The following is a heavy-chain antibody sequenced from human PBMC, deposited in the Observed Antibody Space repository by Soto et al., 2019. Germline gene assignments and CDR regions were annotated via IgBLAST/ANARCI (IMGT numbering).Heavy chain of an antibody. V-gene: IGHV3-15*07. J-gene: IGHJ3*01. Sequence: GGPLSLSCVVSVFTFSEAWMNWVRQAPGKGLEWVGRIKSKDVGATTDYAAPVKGKFTISRDDSKNTLFLQMNSLKSDDTAMYYCTTASFYAWGQGTMVTVSS. CDR3: TTASFYA. D-gene: IGHD6-6*01. CDR2: IKSKDVGATT. CDR1: VFTFSEAW.